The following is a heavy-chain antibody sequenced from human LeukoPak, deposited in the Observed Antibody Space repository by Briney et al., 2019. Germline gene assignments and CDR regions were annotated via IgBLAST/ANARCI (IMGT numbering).Heavy chain of an antibody. CDR3: ARDVGSSSGTYYYYYGMDV. Sequence: GGSLRLSCAASGFTFSSYWMSWVRQAPGKGLEWVANIKQDGSEKYYVDSVKGRFTISRDNAKNSLYLQMNSLRAEDTAVYYCARDVGSSSGTYYYYYGMDVWGQGTTVTVSS. CDR2: IKQDGSEK. CDR1: GFTFSSYW. D-gene: IGHD6-13*01. J-gene: IGHJ6*02. V-gene: IGHV3-7*01.